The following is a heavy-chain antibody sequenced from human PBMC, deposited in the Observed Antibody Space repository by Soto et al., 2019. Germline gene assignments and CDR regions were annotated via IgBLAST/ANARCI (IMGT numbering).Heavy chain of an antibody. Sequence: PSETLSLTCSVSGGSISSNSYSWGWIRQPPGKGLEWIGTLYSNRDTYYNPSLKSRVTISVDTSKNQFSLKLSSVTAADTAVYYCATSNWFDPWGQGTLVTVSS. V-gene: IGHV4-39*01. CDR2: LYSNRDT. J-gene: IGHJ5*02. CDR1: GGSISSNSYS. CDR3: ATSNWFDP.